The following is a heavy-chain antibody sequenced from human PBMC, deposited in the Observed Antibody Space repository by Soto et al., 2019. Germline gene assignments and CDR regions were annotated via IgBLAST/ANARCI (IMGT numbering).Heavy chain of an antibody. D-gene: IGHD3-3*01. V-gene: IGHV1-69*13. CDR3: AREYYDFWSGIKDYYYYGMDV. CDR2: IIPIFGTA. J-gene: IGHJ6*02. Sequence: SVKVACKASGGTNSSYPISRVRQTTRQGLEWMGGIIPIFGTANYAQKFQGRVTITADESTSTAYMELSSLRSEDTAVYYCAREYYDFWSGIKDYYYYGMDVWGQGTTVTVSS. CDR1: GGTNSSYP.